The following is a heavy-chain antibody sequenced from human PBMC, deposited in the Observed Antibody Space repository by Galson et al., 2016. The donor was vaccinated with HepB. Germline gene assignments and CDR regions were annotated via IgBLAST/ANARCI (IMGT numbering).Heavy chain of an antibody. CDR1: GYTFNTYN. D-gene: IGHD1-14*01. CDR3: ARELDHSFYFDY. CDR2: IKPSGGST. V-gene: IGHV1-46*02. Sequence: SVKVSCKASGYTFNTYNMHWVRQAPGQGLEWMGIIKPSGGSTIYAQKFQDRITMTRDTSTSTVYMELISLRSEDTAVYYCARELDHSFYFDYWGQGTPLTVSS. J-gene: IGHJ4*02.